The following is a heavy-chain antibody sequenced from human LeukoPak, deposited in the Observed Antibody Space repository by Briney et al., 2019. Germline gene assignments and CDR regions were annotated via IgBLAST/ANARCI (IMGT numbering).Heavy chain of an antibody. CDR2: IYPGDSDT. D-gene: IGHD3-22*01. J-gene: IGHJ4*02. V-gene: IGHV5-51*01. CDR3: ARKYYYDSSGYTPLYYFDY. CDR1: GYSFTSYW. Sequence: GESLKISCKGSGYSFTSYWIGWVRQLPGKGLEWMGIIYPGDSDTRYSPSFQGQVTISADKSISTAYLQWSSLKASDTAMYYCARKYYYDSSGYTPLYYFDYWGQGTLVTVSS.